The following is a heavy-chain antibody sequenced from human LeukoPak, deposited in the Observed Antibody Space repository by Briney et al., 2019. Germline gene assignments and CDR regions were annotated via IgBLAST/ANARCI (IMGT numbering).Heavy chain of an antibody. CDR3: VRGYSGTYRIDY. Sequence: GGSLRLSCAASGFSFSTYWMHWVRQAPGKGLVWVSRINTDGSSISYADSVKGRFIISRDNAKNTLHLQFDSLRVEDTAIYYCVRGYSGTYRIDYWGQGTLVTVSS. V-gene: IGHV3-74*01. CDR2: INTDGSSI. J-gene: IGHJ4*02. D-gene: IGHD5-12*01. CDR1: GFSFSTYW.